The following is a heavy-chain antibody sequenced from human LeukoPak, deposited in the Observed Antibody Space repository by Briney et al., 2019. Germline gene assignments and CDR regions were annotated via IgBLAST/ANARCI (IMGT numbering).Heavy chain of an antibody. Sequence: PGGSLRLSCAASGFSFSNSAMNWVRQAPGKGLEWVSSISKGGDDRYYADSVKGRFTISRDNFERTLYLQMNSLRAEDTAVYYCAKAAFGVVIWFDPWGQGTLVAVSS. D-gene: IGHD3-3*01. CDR1: GFSFSNSA. J-gene: IGHJ5*02. V-gene: IGHV3-23*01. CDR3: AKAAFGVVIWFDP. CDR2: ISKGGDDR.